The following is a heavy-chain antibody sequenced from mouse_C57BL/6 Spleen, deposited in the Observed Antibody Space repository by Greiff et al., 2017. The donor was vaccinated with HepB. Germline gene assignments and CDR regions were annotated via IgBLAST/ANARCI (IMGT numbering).Heavy chain of an antibody. CDR2: IRNKANGYTT. J-gene: IGHJ4*01. CDR1: GFTFTDYY. CDR3: ARLPYYYAMDY. Sequence: EVKVVESGGGLVQPGGSLSLSCAASGFTFTDYYMSWVRQPPGKALEWLGFIRNKANGYTTEYSASVKGRFTISRDNSQSILYLQMNALRAEDSATYYCARLPYYYAMDYWGQGTSVTVSS. V-gene: IGHV7-3*01.